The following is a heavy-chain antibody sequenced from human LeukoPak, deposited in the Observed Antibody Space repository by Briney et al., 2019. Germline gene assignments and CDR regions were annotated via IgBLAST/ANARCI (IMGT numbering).Heavy chain of an antibody. V-gene: IGHV3-33*08. Sequence: GRSLRLSCAASGFTFSSYAMHWVRQAPGKGLVWVAVIWYDGSNKYYADSVKGRFTISRDNSRNTLFLQMNSLRAEDTAVYYCATDRATQYFDYWGQGTLVSVSS. CDR3: ATDRATQYFDY. D-gene: IGHD2-15*01. J-gene: IGHJ4*02. CDR2: IWYDGSNK. CDR1: GFTFSSYA.